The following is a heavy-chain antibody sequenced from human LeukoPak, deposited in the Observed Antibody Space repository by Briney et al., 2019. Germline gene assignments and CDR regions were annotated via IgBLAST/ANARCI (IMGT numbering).Heavy chain of an antibody. J-gene: IGHJ4*02. Sequence: ASVKVSCKDSGYTFTGSYIHWVRQAPGQGLEWMGWINPNNGDTNYTQIFQGRVTMTRDTSIRTAYMELSRLRSDDTAVYYCARDMSIHGSGMFQRWGQGTLVIVSS. CDR2: INPNNGDT. CDR1: GYTFTGSY. CDR3: ARDMSIHGSGMFQR. V-gene: IGHV1-2*02. D-gene: IGHD2-2*02.